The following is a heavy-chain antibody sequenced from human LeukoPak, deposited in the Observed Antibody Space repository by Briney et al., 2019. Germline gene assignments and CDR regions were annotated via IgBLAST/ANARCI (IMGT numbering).Heavy chain of an antibody. V-gene: IGHV4-39*07. D-gene: IGHD3-22*01. Sequence: SETLSLTCTVSGGSISSSSYYWGWIRQPPGKGLEWIGSIYYSGSTYYNPSLKSRVTISVDTSKNQFSLKLSSVTAADTAVYYCARAQSSGYYLITGYYFDYWGQGTLVTVSS. CDR2: IYYSGST. J-gene: IGHJ4*02. CDR3: ARAQSSGYYLITGYYFDY. CDR1: GGSISSSSYY.